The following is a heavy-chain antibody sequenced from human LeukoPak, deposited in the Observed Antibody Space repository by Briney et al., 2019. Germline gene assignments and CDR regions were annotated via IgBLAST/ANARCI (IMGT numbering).Heavy chain of an antibody. J-gene: IGHJ3*02. CDR1: GFTFSSYE. Sequence: GGSLRLSCAASGFTFSSYEMNWVRQAPGKGLEWVSYISSSGSTIYYADSVKGRFTISRDNAKNSLYLQMNSLRAEDTAVYYCARVSFQNGDYVFVNDDAFDIWGQGTTVTVSS. D-gene: IGHD4-17*01. CDR2: ISSSGSTI. CDR3: ARVSFQNGDYVFVNDDAFDI. V-gene: IGHV3-48*03.